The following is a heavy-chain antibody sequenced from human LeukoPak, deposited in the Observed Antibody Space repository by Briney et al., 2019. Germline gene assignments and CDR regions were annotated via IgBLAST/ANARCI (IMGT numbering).Heavy chain of an antibody. CDR3: AKVRSVGATTRSFYFDY. CDR2: ISGSGGST. CDR1: GFTFRTYG. V-gene: IGHV3-23*01. D-gene: IGHD1-26*01. J-gene: IGHJ4*02. Sequence: GSLRLSCAASGFTFRTYGMSWVRQAPGKGLEWVSAISGSGGSTYYADSVKGRFTISRDNSKNTLYLQMNSLRAEDTAVYYCAKVRSVGATTRSFYFDYWGQGTLVTVSS.